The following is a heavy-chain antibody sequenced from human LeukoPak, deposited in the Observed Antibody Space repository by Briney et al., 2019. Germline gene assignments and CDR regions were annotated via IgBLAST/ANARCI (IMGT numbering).Heavy chain of an antibody. J-gene: IGHJ1*01. D-gene: IGHD6-6*01. CDR2: IHYSGST. Sequence: SETLSLTCTVSGGSISSYYWNWIRQPPGRGLEWIGYIHYSGSTTYNPSLKSRVTLSVDTSKNQFSLKLCSVTAADTAVYYCARGIVAARNYFQHWGQGTLVTVSS. CDR1: GGSISSYY. CDR3: ARGIVAARNYFQH. V-gene: IGHV4-59*01.